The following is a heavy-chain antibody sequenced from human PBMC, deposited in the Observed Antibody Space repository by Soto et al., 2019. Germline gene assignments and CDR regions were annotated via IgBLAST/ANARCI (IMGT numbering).Heavy chain of an antibody. J-gene: IGHJ4*02. Sequence: SETLSLTCTVSGGSISSYYWSWIRQPPGKGLEWIGYIYYSGSTNYNPSLKSRVTISVDTSKNQFSLKLSSVTAADTAVYYCARLTGGDAFDIWGQGTLVTVSS. D-gene: IGHD7-27*01. CDR1: GGSISSYY. CDR3: ARLTGGDAFDI. V-gene: IGHV4-59*01. CDR2: IYYSGST.